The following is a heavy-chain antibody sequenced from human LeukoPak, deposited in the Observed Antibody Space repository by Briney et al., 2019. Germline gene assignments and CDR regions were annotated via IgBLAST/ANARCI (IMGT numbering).Heavy chain of an antibody. J-gene: IGHJ4*02. Sequence: GGSLRLSCAASGFTFSSYDMSWVRQAPGKGLEWVSSISGSGDSTYYADSVKGRFTISRDNSKNTLYLQMNSLRAEDTAVYYCARGHTATDFWSGSYAYFDYWGQGTLVTVSS. D-gene: IGHD3-3*01. CDR2: ISGSGDST. CDR1: GFTFSSYD. V-gene: IGHV3-23*01. CDR3: ARGHTATDFWSGSYAYFDY.